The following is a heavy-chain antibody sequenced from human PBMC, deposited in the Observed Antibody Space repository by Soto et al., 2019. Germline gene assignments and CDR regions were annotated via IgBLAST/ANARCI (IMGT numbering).Heavy chain of an antibody. V-gene: IGHV4-31*03. CDR2: IYYIGGT. J-gene: IGHJ5*02. CDR1: GGSISNSANH. Sequence: QVQLQESGPGLVRPSQTLSLSCTVSGGSISNSANHWSWIRQHPGEGLEWIGYIYYIGGTYYSPYLKGRVTMSVDASKNQFSLKLSSVTAAGTAVYYCAKGVRGVPNWFDPWGQGTLVTVSS. D-gene: IGHD3-10*01. CDR3: AKGVRGVPNWFDP.